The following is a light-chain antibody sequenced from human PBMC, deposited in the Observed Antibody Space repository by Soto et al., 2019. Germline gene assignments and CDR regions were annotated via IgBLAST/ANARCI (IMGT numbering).Light chain of an antibody. V-gene: IGKV3-20*01. CDR1: QSVSSSY. J-gene: IGKJ5*01. CDR3: QPPCTSARR. Sequence: EKPTLSCRASQSVSSSYLAWYQQKPGQAPRLLIYGASSRATGIPDRFRGSGSGTDFTLTLRRLDPGDFALYYCQPPCTSARRFAQGTRLEIK. CDR2: GAS.